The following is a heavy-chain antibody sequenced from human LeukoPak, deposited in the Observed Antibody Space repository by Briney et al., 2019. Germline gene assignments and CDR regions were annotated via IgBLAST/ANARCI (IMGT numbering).Heavy chain of an antibody. V-gene: IGHV4-59*12. CDR1: GGSISSYY. CDR3: ATLRYCSGGSCYSGGDY. Sequence: PSETLSLTCTVSGGSISSYYWSWIRQPPGKGLEWIGFIYYSGSTYYNPSLKSRVTISVDTSKNQFSLRLSSVTAADTAVYYCATLRYCSGGSCYSGGDYWGQGTLVTVSS. J-gene: IGHJ4*02. CDR2: IYYSGST. D-gene: IGHD2-15*01.